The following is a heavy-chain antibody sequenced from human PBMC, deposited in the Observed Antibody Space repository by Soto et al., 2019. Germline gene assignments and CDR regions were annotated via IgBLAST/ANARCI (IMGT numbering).Heavy chain of an antibody. D-gene: IGHD3-3*01. Sequence: SETLSLTCTVSGGSVSSGSYYWSWIRQPPGKGLEWIGYIYYSGSTNYNPSLKSRVTISVDTSKNQFSLKLSSVTAADTAVYYCARDNVITIFGVVIPRAFDIWGQGTVVTVSS. CDR2: IYYSGST. V-gene: IGHV4-61*01. CDR1: GGSVSSGSYY. J-gene: IGHJ3*02. CDR3: ARDNVITIFGVVIPRAFDI.